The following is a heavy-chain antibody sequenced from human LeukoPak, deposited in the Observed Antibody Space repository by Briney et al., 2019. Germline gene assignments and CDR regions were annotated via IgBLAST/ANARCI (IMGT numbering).Heavy chain of an antibody. CDR1: GFTFSSYA. J-gene: IGHJ4*02. D-gene: IGHD5-12*01. CDR2: ISYDGSNK. CDR3: AREFTGYGNTDY. V-gene: IGHV3-30-3*01. Sequence: GGSLRLSCAASGFTFSSYAMHWVRQAPGKGLEWVAVISYDGSNKYYADSVKGRFTISRDTAKNTLYLQMNSLRADDTAVYYCAREFTGYGNTDYWGQGTLVTVSS.